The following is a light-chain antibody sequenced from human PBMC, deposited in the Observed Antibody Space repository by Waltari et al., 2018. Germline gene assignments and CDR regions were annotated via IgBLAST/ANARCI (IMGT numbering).Light chain of an antibody. J-gene: IGLJ1*01. CDR2: GQN. V-gene: IGLV3-19*01. Sequence: SSELTQDPAVSVALGQTVRITCKGDSLRSYYETWYQQKAGQAPILVIYGQNNRPSGIPDRFSGSYSGRTASLTITGAQAEDEADYYCSSRDSGAHRHVFGTGTKVTVL. CDR1: SLRSYY. CDR3: SSRDSGAHRHV.